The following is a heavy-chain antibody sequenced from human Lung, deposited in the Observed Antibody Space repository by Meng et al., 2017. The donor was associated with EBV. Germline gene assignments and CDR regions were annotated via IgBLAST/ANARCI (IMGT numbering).Heavy chain of an antibody. D-gene: IGHD5-24*01. Sequence: QVQLVQSWSELKRPGASGKGSCRPSGYTFTSYAINWARQAPGQGPDWMGWIDPNTGNPTYDQGFTGRFVFSLDTSVSTAYLQINSLRADDTAVYYCARDSPLDGYSLLDYWGQGTLVTVSS. V-gene: IGHV7-4-1*02. CDR2: IDPNTGNP. J-gene: IGHJ4*02. CDR3: ARDSPLDGYSLLDY. CDR1: GYTFTSYA.